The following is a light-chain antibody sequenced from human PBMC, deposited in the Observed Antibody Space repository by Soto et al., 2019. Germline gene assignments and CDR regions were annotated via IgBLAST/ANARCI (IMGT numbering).Light chain of an antibody. CDR1: QSVKSR. J-gene: IGKJ2*01. V-gene: IGKV3-15*01. CDR2: DTY. Sequence: EKVMTQSPATLSVSPGERATLSCRASQSVKSRLAWYQQKPGQAPRLLIYDTYNRVTGISARFSGSGSGTEFALTISSLQSEDFAVYYCQQYNYWPYTFGQGTKLEIK. CDR3: QQYNYWPYT.